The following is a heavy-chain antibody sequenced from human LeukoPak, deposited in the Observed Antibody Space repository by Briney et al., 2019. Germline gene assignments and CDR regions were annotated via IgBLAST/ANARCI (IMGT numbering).Heavy chain of an antibody. V-gene: IGHV1-69*05. CDR2: IIPIFGTA. Sequence: SVKVSCKASGGTFSSYAISWVRQAPGQGLEWMGGIIPIFGTANYAQKLQGRVTMTTDTSTSTAYMELRSLRSDDTAVYYCARRQLVSADAFDIWGQGTMVTVSS. D-gene: IGHD6-6*01. CDR3: ARRQLVSADAFDI. CDR1: GGTFSSYA. J-gene: IGHJ3*02.